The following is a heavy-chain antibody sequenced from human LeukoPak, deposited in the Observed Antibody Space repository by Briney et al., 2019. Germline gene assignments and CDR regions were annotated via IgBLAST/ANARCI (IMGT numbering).Heavy chain of an antibody. V-gene: IGHV3-23*01. CDR3: AKDGIGYCTNGVCRYNWFDP. CDR1: GFSFSTYA. CDR2: ISGSGGST. J-gene: IGHJ5*02. Sequence: QPGGSLTLSCAASGFSFSTYAMSWVRQAPGKGLEWVSAISGSGGSTCYADSVKGRFTISRDNSKNTLYLQMNSLRAEDTAVYYCAKDGIGYCTNGVCRYNWFDPWGQGNLVTVSS. D-gene: IGHD2-8*01.